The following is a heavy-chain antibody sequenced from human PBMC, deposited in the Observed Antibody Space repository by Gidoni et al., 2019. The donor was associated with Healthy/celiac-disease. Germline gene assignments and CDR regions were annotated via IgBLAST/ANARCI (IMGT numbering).Heavy chain of an antibody. D-gene: IGHD5-18*01. V-gene: IGHV3-33*01. CDR2: IWYDGSNK. Sequence: QVQLVESGGGVVQPGRSLRLSCAASGFTFSSYGMHWFRQAPGKGLEWVAVIWYDGSNKYYADSVKGRFTISRDNSKNTLYLQMNSLRAEDTAVYYCARGYSYGYFDYWGQGTLVTVSS. J-gene: IGHJ4*02. CDR1: GFTFSSYG. CDR3: ARGYSYGYFDY.